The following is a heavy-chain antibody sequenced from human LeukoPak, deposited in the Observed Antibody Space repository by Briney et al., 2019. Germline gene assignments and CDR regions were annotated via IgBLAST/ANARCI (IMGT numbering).Heavy chain of an antibody. Sequence: GGSLRLSCAASGFTFNDYGMSWVRQAPGKGLEWVSSINCNGGNTDYADSVKGRFTISRDNAKNSLYLQMNSLRAEDAALYYCARGTLKAAATDFDYWGQGTLVTVSS. J-gene: IGHJ4*02. CDR3: ARGTLKAAATDFDY. CDR2: INCNGGNT. CDR1: GFTFNDYG. D-gene: IGHD6-13*01. V-gene: IGHV3-20*04.